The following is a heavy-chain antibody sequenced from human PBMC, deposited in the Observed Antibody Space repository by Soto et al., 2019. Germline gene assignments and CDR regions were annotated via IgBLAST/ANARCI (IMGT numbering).Heavy chain of an antibody. Sequence: PGGSLRLSCAASGFTFSSYGMHWVRQAPGKGLEWVAIISYNASSKSYADSVRGRFTISRDNSKSTLYLQMNSLRTGDTAVYYCAKEVPTNTLDGCGQGTLVTVSS. J-gene: IGHJ4*02. V-gene: IGHV3-30*18. CDR1: GFTFSSYG. CDR2: ISYNASSK. D-gene: IGHD5-12*01. CDR3: AKEVPTNTLDG.